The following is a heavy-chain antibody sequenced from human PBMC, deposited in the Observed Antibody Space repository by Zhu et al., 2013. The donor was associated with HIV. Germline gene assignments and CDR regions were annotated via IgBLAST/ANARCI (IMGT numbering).Heavy chain of an antibody. Sequence: QVQLVQSAAEVKPPGASVKVSCKASGYPFTDYYVHWIRQAPGQGLEWMGWISGYNGNANYAQKFQGRITMTTDPATSTVYVELRSLRSDDTAVYYCAREGDTTGYFYYYYGMDVWGQGTTVTVSS. CDR2: ISGYNGNA. V-gene: IGHV1-18*04. CDR1: GYPFTDYY. J-gene: IGHJ6*02. D-gene: IGHD3-22*01. CDR3: AREGDTTGYFYYYYGMDV.